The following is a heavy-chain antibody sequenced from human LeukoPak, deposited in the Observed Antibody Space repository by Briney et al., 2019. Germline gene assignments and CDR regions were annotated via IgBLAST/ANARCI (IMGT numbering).Heavy chain of an antibody. CDR2: ISYSGFT. J-gene: IGHJ5*02. D-gene: IGHD6-6*01. CDR1: GGSISSYQ. CDR3: ARHSGYSSSSNWFDP. V-gene: IGHV4-59*08. Sequence: SETLSLTCTVSGGSISSYQWSWIRQPPGKGLEWIGYISYSGFTNYNPSLKSRVTISLDTSKNQFSLKLTSVTAADTAVYYCARHSGYSSSSNWFDPWGQGTLVTVSS.